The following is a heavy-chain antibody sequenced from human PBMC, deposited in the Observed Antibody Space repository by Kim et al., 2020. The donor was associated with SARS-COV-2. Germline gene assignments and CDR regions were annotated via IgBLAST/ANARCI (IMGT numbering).Heavy chain of an antibody. V-gene: IGHV1-69*02. Sequence: AQKFQGRVTITADKSTSTAYMELSSLRSEDTAVYYCARRGSGSYLGYFQHWGQGTLVTVSS. CDR3: ARRGSGSYLGYFQH. D-gene: IGHD3-10*01. J-gene: IGHJ1*01.